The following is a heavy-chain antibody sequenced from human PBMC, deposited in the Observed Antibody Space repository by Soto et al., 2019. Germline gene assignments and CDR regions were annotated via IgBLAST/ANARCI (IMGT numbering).Heavy chain of an antibody. CDR1: GFTFGDYA. J-gene: IGHJ6*02. CDR3: TRVGSALHYGMAV. Sequence: GGSLRLSCTASGFTFGDYAMSWFRQAPGKGLEWVGFIRSKAYGGTTEYAASVKGRFTISRDDSKSIAYLQMNSLKTEDTAVYYCTRVGSALHYGMAVWAQGTTVTVSS. D-gene: IGHD3-10*01. CDR2: IRSKAYGGTT. V-gene: IGHV3-49*03.